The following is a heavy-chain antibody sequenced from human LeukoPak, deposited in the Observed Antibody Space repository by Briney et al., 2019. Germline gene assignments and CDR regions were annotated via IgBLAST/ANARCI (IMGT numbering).Heavy chain of an antibody. CDR1: GGSISSYY. Sequence: PSETLSLTCTVSGGSISSYYWSWIRQPPGKGLEWIGEINHSGSTNYNPSLKSRVTISVDTSKNQFSLKLSSVTAADTAVYYCARALYCSSTSCTQTGEYYYYYMDVWGKGTTVTVSS. CDR3: ARALYCSSTSCTQTGEYYYYYMDV. D-gene: IGHD2-2*01. V-gene: IGHV4-34*01. CDR2: INHSGST. J-gene: IGHJ6*03.